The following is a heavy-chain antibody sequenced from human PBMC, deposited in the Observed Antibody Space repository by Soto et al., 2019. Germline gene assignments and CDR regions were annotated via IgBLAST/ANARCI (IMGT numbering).Heavy chain of an antibody. D-gene: IGHD2-21*02. CDR3: ASDPVADCGGDCRTFDY. V-gene: IGHV3-30-3*01. CDR2: ISYDGSNK. J-gene: IGHJ4*02. Sequence: QVQLVESGGGVVQPGRSLRLSCAASGFTFSSYAMHWVRQAPGKGLEWVAVISYDGSNKYYADSVKGRFTISRDNSKNTLYLQMNSLIDEDTAVYYCASDPVADCGGDCRTFDYWGQGTLVTVSS. CDR1: GFTFSSYA.